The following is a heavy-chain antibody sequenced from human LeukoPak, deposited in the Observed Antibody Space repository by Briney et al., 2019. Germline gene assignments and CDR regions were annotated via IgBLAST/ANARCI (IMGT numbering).Heavy chain of an antibody. D-gene: IGHD6-13*01. J-gene: IGHJ4*02. V-gene: IGHV4-4*07. CDR3: ARHRDSSWYGRYFDY. CDR1: GGSISSYY. Sequence: SETLSLTCTVSGGSISSYYWSWIRQPTGKGLEWIGRIYTSGSTNYNPSLKSRVTISVDTSKNQFSLKLSSVTAADTAVYYCARHRDSSWYGRYFDYWGQGTLVTVSS. CDR2: IYTSGST.